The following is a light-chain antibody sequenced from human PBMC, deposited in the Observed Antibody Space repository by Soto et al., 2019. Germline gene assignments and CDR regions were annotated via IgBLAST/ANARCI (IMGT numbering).Light chain of an antibody. Sequence: QSVLTQPPSASGSPGQSVTISCTGTSSDVGGYNYVSWYQQYPGRAPKLMIYEVTKRPSGVPDRFSGSKSGNTASLAISGLRSEDEADYYCAAWDDSLSGVVFGGGTQLTVL. CDR2: EVT. CDR1: SSDVGGYNY. J-gene: IGLJ2*01. V-gene: IGLV2-8*01. CDR3: AAWDDSLSGVV.